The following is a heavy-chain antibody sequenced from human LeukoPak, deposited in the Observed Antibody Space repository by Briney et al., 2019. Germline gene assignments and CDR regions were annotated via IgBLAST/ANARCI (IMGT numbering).Heavy chain of an antibody. Sequence: SVKVSCKASGGTFSSYAISWVRQAPGQGLEWMGRIIPILGIANYAQKFQGRVTITADKSTSTAYMELSSLRSEDTAVYYCARLIPSGAFDIWGQGTMVTVSS. CDR1: GGTFSSYA. V-gene: IGHV1-69*04. CDR3: ARLIPSGAFDI. CDR2: IIPILGIA. J-gene: IGHJ3*02. D-gene: IGHD2-21*01.